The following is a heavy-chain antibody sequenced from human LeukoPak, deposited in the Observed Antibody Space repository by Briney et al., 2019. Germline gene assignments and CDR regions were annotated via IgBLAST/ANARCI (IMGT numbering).Heavy chain of an antibody. CDR1: GGSISSYY. J-gene: IGHJ4*02. D-gene: IGHD5-18*01. CDR2: IYYSEST. V-gene: IGHV4-59*01. Sequence: SETLSLTCAVSGGSISSYYWSWIRQPPGKGLEWIGYIYYSESTNYNPSLKSRVTISVDTSKNQFSLKLSSVTAADTAVYYCARVMDYSYGQAVYYFDYWGQGTLVTVSS. CDR3: ARVMDYSYGQAVYYFDY.